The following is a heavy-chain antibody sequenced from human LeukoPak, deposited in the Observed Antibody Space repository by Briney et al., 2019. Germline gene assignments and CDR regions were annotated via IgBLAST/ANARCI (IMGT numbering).Heavy chain of an antibody. CDR1: GFTFSSYW. D-gene: IGHD3-16*01. V-gene: IGHV3-7*01. CDR2: IKQDGSDK. CDR3: ARDYGGRWFDP. Sequence: PGGSLRLSCAASGFTFSSYWMSWVRQAPGKGLEWVAIIKQDGSDKYYVDSVKGRFTISRDNAKNSLYLQMNSLRAEDTAVYYCARDYGGRWFDPWGQGTLVTVSS. J-gene: IGHJ5*02.